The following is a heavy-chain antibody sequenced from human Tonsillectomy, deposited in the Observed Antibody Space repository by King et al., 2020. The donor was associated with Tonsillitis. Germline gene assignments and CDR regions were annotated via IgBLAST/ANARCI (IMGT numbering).Heavy chain of an antibody. Sequence: TLKESGPTLVKPTQTLTLTCTFSGFSLSTSGVGVGWVRQPPGKALEWLALIYWDDDERSSPSLKNRLTITKDTSKNQVVLTMTNMDPVDTATYYCSRGTTSAAFDIWGQGIMVTVSS. D-gene: IGHD1-26*01. J-gene: IGHJ3*02. CDR3: SRGTTSAAFDI. V-gene: IGHV2-5*02. CDR2: IYWDDDE. CDR1: GFSLSTSGVG.